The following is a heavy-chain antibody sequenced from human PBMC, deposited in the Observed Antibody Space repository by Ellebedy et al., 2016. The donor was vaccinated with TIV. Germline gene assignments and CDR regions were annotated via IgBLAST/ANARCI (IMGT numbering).Heavy chain of an antibody. D-gene: IGHD1-26*01. CDR3: ARRVVGAVDWFDP. CDR2: VSWDENDI. CDR1: GFSLTTFGVR. Sequence: SGPTLVKPTQTLTLTCTFSGFSLTTFGVRVGWIRQPPGKGLEWLAIVSWDENDIHYTPSLQSRLTITRDTSKNQVVLTMVNMDPVDTATYYCARRVVGAVDWFDPWGQGILVTVSS. V-gene: IGHV2-5*02. J-gene: IGHJ5*02.